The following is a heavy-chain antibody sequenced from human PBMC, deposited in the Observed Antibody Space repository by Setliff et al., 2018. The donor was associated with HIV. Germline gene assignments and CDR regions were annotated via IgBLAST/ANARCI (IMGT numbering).Heavy chain of an antibody. J-gene: IGHJ5*02. Sequence: GGSLRLSCAASGFTFSSYAISWVRQAPGKGLEWVSAVSGGGGSTYYADSVKGRFTISRDTSKNTLYLPMNSLRAEDTAVYYCAKERNPYYYDSSGYSWFDPWGQGTLVTVSS. CDR3: AKERNPYYYDSSGYSWFDP. D-gene: IGHD3-22*01. CDR1: GFTFSSYA. V-gene: IGHV3-23*01. CDR2: VSGGGGST.